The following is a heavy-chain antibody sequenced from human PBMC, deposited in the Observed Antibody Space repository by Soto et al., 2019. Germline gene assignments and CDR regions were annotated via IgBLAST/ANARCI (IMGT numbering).Heavy chain of an antibody. J-gene: IGHJ4*02. D-gene: IGHD5-12*01. CDR2: IIPILGIA. CDR3: ARDTGGYSGYVQEDY. V-gene: IGHV1-69*08. CDR1: GGTFSSYT. Sequence: QVQLVQSGAEVKKPGSSVKVSCKASGGTFSSYTISWVRQAPGQGLEWMGRIIPILGIANYAQKFQGRVTITSGKSTSTAYMDLSSLRSEDTAVYYCARDTGGYSGYVQEDYCGQGTLVTVSS.